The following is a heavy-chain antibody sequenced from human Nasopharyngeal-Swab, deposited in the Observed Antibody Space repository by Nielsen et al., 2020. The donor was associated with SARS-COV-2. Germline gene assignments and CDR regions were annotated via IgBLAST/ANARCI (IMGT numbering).Heavy chain of an antibody. CDR3: ARGGVVPWFDY. D-gene: IGHD3-3*01. J-gene: IGHJ4*02. CDR1: GGSFSSGGYS. Sequence: TLSLTCAVSGGSFSSGGYSWSWIRQPPGKGPEWIGYIYHSGSTYYNPSLKSRVTISVDRSKNQFSLKLSSVTAADTAVYYCARGGVVPWFDYWGQGTLVTVSS. CDR2: IYHSGST. V-gene: IGHV4-30-2*01.